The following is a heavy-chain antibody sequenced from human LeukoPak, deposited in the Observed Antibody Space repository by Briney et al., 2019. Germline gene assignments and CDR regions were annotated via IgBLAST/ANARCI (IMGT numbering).Heavy chain of an antibody. J-gene: IGHJ3*02. Sequence: SETLSLTCTVSGGSISNYYWSWIRQPPGKGLEWIAYINYSGSTNYNPSLKSRVTISVDTFKNHFSLTLSSVTAADTAVYYCARFGGPHAFDIWGQGTMVTVSS. CDR3: ARFGGPHAFDI. CDR2: INYSGST. D-gene: IGHD3-3*01. CDR1: GGSISNYY. V-gene: IGHV4-59*01.